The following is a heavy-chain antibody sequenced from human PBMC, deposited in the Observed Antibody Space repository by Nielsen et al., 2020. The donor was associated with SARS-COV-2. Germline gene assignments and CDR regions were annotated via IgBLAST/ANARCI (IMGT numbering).Heavy chain of an antibody. CDR3: ARPGGIAARPGKDWFDP. D-gene: IGHD6-6*01. CDR2: INPSGGST. CDR1: GYTFTSCY. J-gene: IGHJ5*02. V-gene: IGHV1-46*01. Sequence: ASVKVSCKPSGYTFTSCYMHWVRQAPGQGLEWMGIINPSGGSTSYAQKFQGRVTMTRDTSTSTVYMELSSLRSEDTAVYYCARPGGIAARPGKDWFDPWGQGTLVTVSS.